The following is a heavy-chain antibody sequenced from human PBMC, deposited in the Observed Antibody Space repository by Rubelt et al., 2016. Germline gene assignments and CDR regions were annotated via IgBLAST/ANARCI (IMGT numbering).Heavy chain of an antibody. CDR2: ISSSSSYI. CDR3: ARDPGPVDWLPYYFDY. Sequence: EVHLVESGGGLVQPGRSLRLSCAATAFTFDDYGMHWVRQVPGKGLEWVSSISSSSSYIYYADSVKGRFTISSDNAKNYLYLQMNSLRAEDTALYYCARDPGPVDWLPYYFDYWGQGTLVTVSS. V-gene: IGHV3-21*04. CDR1: AFTFDDYG. J-gene: IGHJ4*02. D-gene: IGHD3-9*01.